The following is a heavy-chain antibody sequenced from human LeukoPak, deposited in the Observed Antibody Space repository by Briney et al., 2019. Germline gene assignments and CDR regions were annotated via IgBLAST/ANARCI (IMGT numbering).Heavy chain of an antibody. CDR2: IYSGGST. V-gene: IGHV3-66*01. CDR1: GFTVSSNY. D-gene: IGHD3-10*01. CDR3: ARSTMGDAFDI. Sequence: GGSLRLSCAASGFTVSSNYMSWVRQAPGKGLEWVSVIYSGGSTYYADSVKGRFTISRDNSKNTLYLQMNSLRAEDTAVYYCARSTMGDAFDIWGQGTMVTVSS. J-gene: IGHJ3*02.